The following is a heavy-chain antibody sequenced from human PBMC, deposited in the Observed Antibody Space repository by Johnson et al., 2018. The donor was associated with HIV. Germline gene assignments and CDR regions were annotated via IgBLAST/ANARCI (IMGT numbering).Heavy chain of an antibody. CDR3: ATGAFDWLGDAFDI. CDR2: ISYDGSDK. J-gene: IGHJ3*02. Sequence: QVQLVESGGGVVQPGRSLRLSCAASAFTFSRSGMHWVRQTPGEGLEGVALISYDGSDKYYADSVKGRFTISRDNSKNTLYLQMNSLRAEDTAVYYCATGAFDWLGDAFDIWGQGTMVTVSS. CDR1: AFTFSRSG. V-gene: IGHV3-30*03. D-gene: IGHD3-9*01.